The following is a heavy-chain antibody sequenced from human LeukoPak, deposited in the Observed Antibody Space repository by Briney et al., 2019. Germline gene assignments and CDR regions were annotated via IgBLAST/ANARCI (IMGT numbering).Heavy chain of an antibody. CDR2: ISYDGSNK. CDR1: GFIFSTYS. CDR3: ARGDYGGNSFPTT. V-gene: IGHV3-30-3*01. Sequence: PGGSLRLSCAASGFIFSTYSMNWVRQAPGKGLEWVAVISYDGSNKYYADSVKGRFTISRDNSKNTLYLQMNSLRAEDTAVYYCARGDYGGNSFPTTWGQGTLVTVSS. D-gene: IGHD4-23*01. J-gene: IGHJ5*02.